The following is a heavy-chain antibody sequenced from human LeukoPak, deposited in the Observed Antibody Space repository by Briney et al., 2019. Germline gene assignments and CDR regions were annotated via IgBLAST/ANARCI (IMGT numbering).Heavy chain of an antibody. J-gene: IGHJ4*02. CDR3: ARDLGKLEPQYYFDY. D-gene: IGHD1-1*01. V-gene: IGHV1-18*01. Sequence: ASVKVSCKASGYTFTSYGISWVRQAPGQGLEWMGWISAYNGNTNYAQKLQGRVTMTTDTSTSTAYVELRSLRSDDTAVYYCARDLGKLEPQYYFDYWGQGTLVTVSS. CDR1: GYTFTSYG. CDR2: ISAYNGNT.